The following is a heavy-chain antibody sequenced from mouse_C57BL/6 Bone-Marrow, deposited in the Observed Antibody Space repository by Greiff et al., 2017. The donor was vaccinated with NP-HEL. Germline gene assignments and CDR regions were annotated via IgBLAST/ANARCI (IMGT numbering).Heavy chain of an antibody. V-gene: IGHV1-4*01. CDR2: INPSSGYT. Sequence: VKLQESGAELARPGASVKMSCKASGYTFTSYTMHWVKQRPGQGLEWIGYINPSSGYTKYNQKFKDKATLTADKSSSTAYMQLSSLTSEDSAVYYCASEITTPYYFDYWGQGTTLTVSS. D-gene: IGHD2-4*01. CDR3: ASEITTPYYFDY. J-gene: IGHJ2*01. CDR1: GYTFTSYT.